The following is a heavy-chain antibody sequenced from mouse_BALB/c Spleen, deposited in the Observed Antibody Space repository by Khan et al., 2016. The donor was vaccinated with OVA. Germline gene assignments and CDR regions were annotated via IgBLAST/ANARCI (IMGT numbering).Heavy chain of an antibody. CDR3: ARSYGSWAMDY. Sequence: EVQLQESGPSLVKPSQTLSLTCSVTGNSITSGFWNWIRKFPGNKFEYLGYITYSGNIYYNPSLKSRISITRDNSKSQYYLQLNSVTTEDTATYYCARSYGSWAMDYWGQGTSVTVSS. CDR2: ITYSGNI. CDR1: GNSITSGF. J-gene: IGHJ4*01. V-gene: IGHV3-8*02. D-gene: IGHD1-1*01.